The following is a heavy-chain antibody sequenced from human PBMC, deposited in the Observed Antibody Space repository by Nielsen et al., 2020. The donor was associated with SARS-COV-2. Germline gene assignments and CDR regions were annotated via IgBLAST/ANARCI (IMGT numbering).Heavy chain of an antibody. CDR2: IYTSGST. CDR3: ARAEPTDYDFWSGYYLNYYGMDV. CDR1: GGSISSGSYY. D-gene: IGHD3-3*01. V-gene: IGHV4-61*02. J-gene: IGHJ6*02. Sequence: SETLSLTCTVYGGSISSGSYYWSWIRQPAGKGLEWIGRIYTSGSTNYNPSLKSRVTISVYTSKNQCSLKLSSVTAADTALYYCARAEPTDYDFWSGYYLNYYGMDVWGQGTTVTVSS.